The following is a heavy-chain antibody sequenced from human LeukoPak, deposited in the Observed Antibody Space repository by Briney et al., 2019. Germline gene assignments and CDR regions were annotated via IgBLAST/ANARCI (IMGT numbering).Heavy chain of an antibody. J-gene: IGHJ4*02. V-gene: IGHV3-23*01. D-gene: IGHD4-17*01. Sequence: GGSLRHSCAASGFTFSNYAMSWVRQAPGKGLQWVSVISGSGGSTYYTDSVKGRFAISRDNSKNTLYLQMNSLRAEDTAVYYCAKGLTTVTSPFDYWGQGTLVTVSS. CDR3: AKGLTTVTSPFDY. CDR2: ISGSGGST. CDR1: GFTFSNYA.